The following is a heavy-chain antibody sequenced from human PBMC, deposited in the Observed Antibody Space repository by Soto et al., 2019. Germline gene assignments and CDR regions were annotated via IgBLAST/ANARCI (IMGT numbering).Heavy chain of an antibody. CDR3: AKGDPYGKYDSYSGMDV. CDR1: GFTFSSYG. D-gene: IGHD3-10*01. Sequence: PGGSLRLSCAASGFTFSSYGMHWVRQAPGKGLEWVAVISYDGSNKYYADSVKGRFTISRDNSKNTLYLQMNSLRAEDTAVYYCAKGDPYGKYDSYSGMDVWGQGTTVTVSS. CDR2: ISYDGSNK. J-gene: IGHJ6*02. V-gene: IGHV3-30*18.